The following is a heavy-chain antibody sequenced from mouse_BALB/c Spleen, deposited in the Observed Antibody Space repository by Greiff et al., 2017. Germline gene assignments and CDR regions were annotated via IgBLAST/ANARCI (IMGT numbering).Heavy chain of an antibody. D-gene: IGHD2-14*01. J-gene: IGHJ3*01. CDR1: GYSITSDYA. CDR3: ARDVRRGLAWFAY. CDR2: ISYSGST. Sequence: DVKLQESGPGLVKPSQSLSLTCTVTGYSITSDYAWNWIRQFPGNKLEWMGYISYSGSTSYNPSLKSRISITRDTSKNQFFLQLNSVPTEDTATYYCARDVRRGLAWFAYWGQGTLVTVSA. V-gene: IGHV3-2*02.